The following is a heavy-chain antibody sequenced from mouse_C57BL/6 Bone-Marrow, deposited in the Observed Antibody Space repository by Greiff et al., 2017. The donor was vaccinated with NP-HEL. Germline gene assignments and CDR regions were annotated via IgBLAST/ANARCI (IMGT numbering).Heavy chain of an antibody. CDR2: LNPGSGGT. CDR3: AREDYYGSSYYYYAMDY. CDR1: GYAFTNYL. V-gene: IGHV1-54*01. Sequence: ESGAELVRPGTSVKVSCKASGYAFTNYLIEWVKQRPGQGLEWIGVLNPGSGGTNYNEKFKGKATLTADKSSSTAYMQLSSLTSEDSAVYFCAREDYYGSSYYYYAMDYWGQGTSVTVSS. D-gene: IGHD1-1*01. J-gene: IGHJ4*01.